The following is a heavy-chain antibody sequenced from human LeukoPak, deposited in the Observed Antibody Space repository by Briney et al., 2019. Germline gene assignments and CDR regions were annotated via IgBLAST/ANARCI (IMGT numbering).Heavy chain of an antibody. CDR3: ARGLPGSYYLGNDY. D-gene: IGHD1-26*01. CDR1: GFTFSSYA. V-gene: IGHV3-23*01. CDR2: ISGSGGST. Sequence: PGGSLRLSCAASGFTFSSYAMSWVRQAPGKGLEWVSAISGSGGSTYYADSVKGRFTISRDNSKNTLYLQMNSLRAEDTAVYYCARGLPGSYYLGNDYWGQGTLVTVSS. J-gene: IGHJ4*02.